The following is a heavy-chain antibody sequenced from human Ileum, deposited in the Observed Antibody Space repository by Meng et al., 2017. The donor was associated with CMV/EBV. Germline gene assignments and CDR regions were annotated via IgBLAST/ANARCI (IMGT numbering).Heavy chain of an antibody. Sequence: GGSLRLSCKGSGYSFTSYWIGWVRQMPGKGLEWMEIIYPGDSDTSYSPSFQGQVTISADKSISTAYLQWSSLKVSDTAMYYCARQDLSCSSKSSPGEDYYYYGMDVWGQGTMVTVSS. CDR1: GYSFTSYW. CDR2: IYPGDSDT. D-gene: IGHD2-2*01. J-gene: IGHJ6*02. CDR3: ARQDLSCSSKSSPGEDYYYYGMDV. V-gene: IGHV5-51*01.